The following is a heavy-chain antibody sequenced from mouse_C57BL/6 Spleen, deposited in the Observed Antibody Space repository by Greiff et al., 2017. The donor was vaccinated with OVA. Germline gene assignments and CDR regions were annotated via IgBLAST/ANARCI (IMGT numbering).Heavy chain of an antibody. D-gene: IGHD2-2*01. CDR1: GYAFSSSW. CDR2: IYPGDGDT. Sequence: VQLQQSGPELVKPGASVKISCKASGYAFSSSWMNWVKQRPGKGLEWIGRIYPGDGDTNYNGKFKGKATLTADKSSSTAYMQLSSLTSEDSVVYFCARSGGYDAGSGWYFDYWGQGTTLTVSS. V-gene: IGHV1-82*01. CDR3: ARSGGYDAGSGWYFDY. J-gene: IGHJ2*01.